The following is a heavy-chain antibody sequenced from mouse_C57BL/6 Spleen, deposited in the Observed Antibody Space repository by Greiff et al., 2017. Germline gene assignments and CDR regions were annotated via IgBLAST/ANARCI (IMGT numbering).Heavy chain of an antibody. CDR1: GFTFSNYW. J-gene: IGHJ4*01. D-gene: IGHD1-1*01. CDR3: TVYGSSYVDAMDY. V-gene: IGHV6-3*01. Sequence: EVKLEESGGGLVQPGGSMKFSCVASGFTFSNYWMNWVRQSPEKGLEWVAQIRLKSDNYATHYAESVKGRLTISRDASKSSVYLQMNNLRAEDTGIYYCTVYGSSYVDAMDYWGQGTSVTVSS. CDR2: IRLKSDNYAT.